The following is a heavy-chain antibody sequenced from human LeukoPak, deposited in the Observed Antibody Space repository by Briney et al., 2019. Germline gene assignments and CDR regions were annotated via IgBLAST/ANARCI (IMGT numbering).Heavy chain of an antibody. Sequence: SETLSLTCTVSGGSISSSSYYWGWIRQPPGKGLEWIGYIYYSGSTNYNPSLKSRVTISVDTSKNQFSLKLSSVTAADTAVYYCARDLLGFEDYWGQGTLVTVSS. J-gene: IGHJ4*02. CDR1: GGSISSSSYY. D-gene: IGHD3-9*01. CDR3: ARDLLGFEDY. CDR2: IYYSGST. V-gene: IGHV4-61*01.